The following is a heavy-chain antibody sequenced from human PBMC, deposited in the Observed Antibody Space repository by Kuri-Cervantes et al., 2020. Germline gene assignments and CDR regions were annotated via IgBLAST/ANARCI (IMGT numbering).Heavy chain of an antibody. D-gene: IGHD3-3*01. CDR1: GGSVSSGSYN. CDR2: IYYSGST. V-gene: IGHV4-61*01. Sequence: SETLSLTCTVSGGSVSSGSYNWSWIRQPPGKGLEWIGYIYYSGSTNYNPSLKSRVTISVDTSKNQFSLKLSSVTAADTAVYYCARGDYDFWSGYPSGAFDIWGQGTMVTVSS. J-gene: IGHJ3*02. CDR3: ARGDYDFWSGYPSGAFDI.